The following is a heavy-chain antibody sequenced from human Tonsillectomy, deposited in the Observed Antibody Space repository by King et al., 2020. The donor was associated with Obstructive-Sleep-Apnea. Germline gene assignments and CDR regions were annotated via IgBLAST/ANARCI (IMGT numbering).Heavy chain of an antibody. D-gene: IGHD3-10*01. V-gene: IGHV4-4*07. CDR1: GGSISSYF. CDR2: IYTSGST. J-gene: IGHJ4*02. Sequence: QVQLQESGPGLVKPSETLSLMCTVSGGSISSYFWTWIRHPAGKGLEWIGRIYTSGSTNYNPSLNSRVTMSVDMSKNQFSLKLSSVTAADTAVYYCAREGSGSRPFDYWGQGTLVTVSS. CDR3: AREGSGSRPFDY.